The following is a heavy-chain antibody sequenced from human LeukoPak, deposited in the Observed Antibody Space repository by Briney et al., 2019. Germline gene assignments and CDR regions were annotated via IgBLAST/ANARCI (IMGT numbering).Heavy chain of an antibody. CDR3: VKDPGY. D-gene: IGHD7-27*01. J-gene: IGHJ4*02. V-gene: IGHV3-9*03. CDR1: GFSFDDHA. Sequence: GGSLRLSCAASGFSFDDHAMHWVRQAPGKGLEWVSGISWNSGSIGYADSVKGRFTISRDNAKNSLYLQMNSLSAEDMALYYCVKDPGYWGQGTLVTVSS. CDR2: ISWNSGSI.